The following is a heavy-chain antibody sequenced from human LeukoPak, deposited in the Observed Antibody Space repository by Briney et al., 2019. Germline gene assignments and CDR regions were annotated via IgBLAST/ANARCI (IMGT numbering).Heavy chain of an antibody. CDR2: IIPIFGTA. CDR1: GGTFSSYA. D-gene: IGHD3-3*01. CDR3: ARVEYYDFWSGYYGNWFDP. Sequence: SVNVSCKASGGTFSSYAISWVRQAPGQGLEWMGGIIPIFGTANYAQKFQGRVTITADESTSTAYMELSSLRSEDTAVYYCARVEYYDFWSGYYGNWFDPWGQGTLVTVSS. V-gene: IGHV1-69*13. J-gene: IGHJ5*02.